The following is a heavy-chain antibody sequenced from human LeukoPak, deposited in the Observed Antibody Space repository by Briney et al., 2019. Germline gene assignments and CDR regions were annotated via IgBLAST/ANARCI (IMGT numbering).Heavy chain of an antibody. CDR1: GYTFIDHY. CDR2: ARNKAYSYST. V-gene: IGHV3-72*01. Sequence: GGSLRLSCAGSGYTFIDHYIDWVRQAPGKGLEWVGRARNKAYSYSTVYAAAVKDRFTFSRDDSKNSVYLQMNNLKSEDTAVYYCTRVISGTTSYFDYWGQGNLVTVSP. CDR3: TRVISGTTSYFDY. J-gene: IGHJ4*02. D-gene: IGHD1-1*01.